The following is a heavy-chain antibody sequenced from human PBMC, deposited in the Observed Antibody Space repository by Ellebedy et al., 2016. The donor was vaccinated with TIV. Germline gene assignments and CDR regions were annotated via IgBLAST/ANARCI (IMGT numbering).Heavy chain of an antibody. CDR2: IWFDGSNI. CDR3: ARGKNRFDY. J-gene: IGHJ4*02. CDR1: GFTFSIYG. Sequence: GGSLRLSXAGSGFTFSIYGMHWIRQAPGKGLEWVAVIWFDGSNIHYADSVEGRFTISRDNSQNTMFLQMHSLRVEYTVVYYCARGKNRFDYWGQGTLFTVSS. D-gene: IGHD1-14*01. V-gene: IGHV3-33*01.